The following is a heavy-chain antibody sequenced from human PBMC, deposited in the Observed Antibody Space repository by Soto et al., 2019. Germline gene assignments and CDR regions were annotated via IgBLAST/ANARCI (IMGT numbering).Heavy chain of an antibody. CDR1: GGSFSGYY. CDR2: INHSGST. D-gene: IGHD2-15*01. Sequence: SETLSLTCAVYGGSFSGYYWSWIRQPPGKGLEWIGEINHSGSTNYNPSLKSRVTISVDTSKNQFSLKLSSVTAADTAVYYCARSLSYYCSGGSCYKRNWFDPWGQGTLVTVSS. J-gene: IGHJ5*02. V-gene: IGHV4-34*01. CDR3: ARSLSYYCSGGSCYKRNWFDP.